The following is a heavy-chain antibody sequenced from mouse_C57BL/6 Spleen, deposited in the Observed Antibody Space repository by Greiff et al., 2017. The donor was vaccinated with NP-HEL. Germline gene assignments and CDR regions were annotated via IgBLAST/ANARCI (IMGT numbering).Heavy chain of an antibody. CDR3: ARDLAGTDYAMDY. CDR2: ISYDGSN. V-gene: IGHV3-6*01. J-gene: IGHJ4*01. CDR1: GYSITSGYY. D-gene: IGHD4-1*01. Sequence: EVQLQQSGPGLVKPSQSLSLTCSVTGYSITSGYYWNWIRQFPGNKLEWMGYISYDGSNNYNPSLKNRISITRDTSKNQFFLKLNSVTTEDTATYYCARDLAGTDYAMDYWGQGTSVTVSS.